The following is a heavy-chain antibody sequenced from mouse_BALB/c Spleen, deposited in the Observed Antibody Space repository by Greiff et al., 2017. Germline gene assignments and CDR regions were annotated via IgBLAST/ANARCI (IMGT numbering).Heavy chain of an antibody. D-gene: IGHD1-1*01. Sequence: EVKLVESGPGLVKPSQSLSLTCTVTGYSITSDYAWNWIRQFPGNKLEWMGYISYSGSTSYNPSLKSRISITRDTSKNQFFLQLNSVTTEDTATYYCARESSPHYFDYWGQGTTLTVSS. CDR3: ARESSPHYFDY. J-gene: IGHJ2*01. CDR1: GYSITSDYA. V-gene: IGHV3-2*02. CDR2: ISYSGST.